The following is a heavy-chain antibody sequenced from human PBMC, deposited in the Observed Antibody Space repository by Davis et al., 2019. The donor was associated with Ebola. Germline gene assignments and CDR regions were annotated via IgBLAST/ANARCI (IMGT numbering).Heavy chain of an antibody. J-gene: IGHJ4*02. D-gene: IGHD3-10*01. Sequence: KVSCKGSGYSFTSYWISWVRQMPGKGLEWMGRIDPSDSYTNYSPSFQGHVTISADKSISTAYLQWGSLKASDTAMYYCARGARRGVISSDYWGQGTLVTVSS. CDR2: IDPSDSYT. CDR1: GYSFTSYW. V-gene: IGHV5-10-1*01. CDR3: ARGARRGVISSDY.